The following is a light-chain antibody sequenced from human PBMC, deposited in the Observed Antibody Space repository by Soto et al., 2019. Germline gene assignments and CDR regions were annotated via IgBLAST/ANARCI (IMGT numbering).Light chain of an antibody. J-gene: IGLJ2*01. Sequence: QSVLTQPPSVSGAPGQRAPIPSTGTSPNIGAGYDVHWYQQLPGTAPKLLIYGNSNRPSGVPDRFSGSKSGTSASLAITGLQAEDEADYYCQSYDSSLSVVFGGGTKLTVL. CDR1: SPNIGAGYD. V-gene: IGLV1-40*01. CDR2: GNS. CDR3: QSYDSSLSVV.